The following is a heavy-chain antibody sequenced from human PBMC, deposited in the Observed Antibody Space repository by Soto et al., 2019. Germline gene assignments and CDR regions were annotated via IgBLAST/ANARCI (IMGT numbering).Heavy chain of an antibody. CDR2: ISSSSSYI. D-gene: IGHD3-16*02. J-gene: IGHJ4*02. CDR3: ASIPYDYIWGSYRYTGIDY. Sequence: GGSLRLSCAASGFTFSSYSMNWVRQAPGKGLEWVSSISSSSSYIYYADSVKGRFTISRDNAKNSLYLQMNSLRAEDTAVYYCASIPYDYIWGSYRYTGIDYWGQGTLVTVSS. CDR1: GFTFSSYS. V-gene: IGHV3-21*01.